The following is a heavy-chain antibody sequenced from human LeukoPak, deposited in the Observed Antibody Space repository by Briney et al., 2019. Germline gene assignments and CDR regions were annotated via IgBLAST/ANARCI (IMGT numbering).Heavy chain of an antibody. V-gene: IGHV4-39*01. CDR3: ARRSTKENGFDF. D-gene: IGHD1-1*01. CDR1: GGSISSSSYY. CDR2: IYYSGTT. J-gene: IGHJ4*02. Sequence: PSETLSLTCTVSGGSISSSSYYWGWIRQPPGEGLEWIGTIYYSGTTYYNPSLGSRVTISLDTSKNQFSLKLTPVTAADTAVYYCARRSTKENGFDFWGQGTLVTVSS.